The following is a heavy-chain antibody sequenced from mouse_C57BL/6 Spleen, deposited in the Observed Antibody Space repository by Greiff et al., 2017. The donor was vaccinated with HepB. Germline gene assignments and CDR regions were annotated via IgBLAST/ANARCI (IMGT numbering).Heavy chain of an antibody. V-gene: IGHV5-17*01. CDR3: ARPGYDYGDWYFDV. CDR2: ISSGSSTI. J-gene: IGHJ1*03. Sequence: EVHLVESGGGLVKPGGSLKLSCAASGFTFSDYGMHWVRQAPEKGLEWVAYISSGSSTIYYADTVKGRFTISRDNAKNTLFLQMTSLRSEDTAMYYCARPGYDYGDWYFDVWGTGTTVTVSS. CDR1: GFTFSDYG. D-gene: IGHD2-4*01.